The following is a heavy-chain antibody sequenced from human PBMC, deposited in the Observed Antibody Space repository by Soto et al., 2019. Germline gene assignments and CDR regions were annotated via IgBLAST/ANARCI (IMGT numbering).Heavy chain of an antibody. Sequence: SLRLSCAASGFTFSSYGMHWVRQARGKGLEWVAVISYDGSNKYYADSVKGRFTISRDNSKNTLYLQMNSLRAEDTAVYYCAKVREMSGYYTGFDYYYYMDVWGKGPTVTVSS. J-gene: IGHJ6*03. D-gene: IGHD3-3*01. CDR1: GFTFSSYG. CDR2: ISYDGSNK. CDR3: AKVREMSGYYTGFDYYYYMDV. V-gene: IGHV3-30*18.